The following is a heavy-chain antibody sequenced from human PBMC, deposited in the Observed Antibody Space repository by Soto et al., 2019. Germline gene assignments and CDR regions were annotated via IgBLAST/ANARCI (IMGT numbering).Heavy chain of an antibody. V-gene: IGHV3-15*01. CDR3: TTYDILTGYPYYYYGMDV. J-gene: IGHJ6*02. D-gene: IGHD3-9*01. CDR1: GFTFSNAW. Sequence: LRLSCAASGFTFSNAWMSWVRQAPGKGLEWVGRIKSKTDGGTTDYAAPVKGRFTISRDDSKNTLYLQMNSLKTEDTAVYYCTTYDILTGYPYYYYGMDVWGQGTTVTVSS. CDR2: IKSKTDGGTT.